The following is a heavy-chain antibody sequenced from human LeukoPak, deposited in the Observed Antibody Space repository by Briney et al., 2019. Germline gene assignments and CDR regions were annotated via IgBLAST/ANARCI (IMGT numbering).Heavy chain of an antibody. V-gene: IGHV5-51*01. Sequence: GESLKISCKGSGYSFTSYWIGWVRQVPGKGLEWMGIIWPDDSDKRYSPSFQGQVTISADKSISTAYLQWSSLKASDTAMYYCARQGKDGYRVVDYWGQGIPVTVSS. CDR1: GYSFTSYW. CDR3: ARQGKDGYRVVDY. CDR2: IWPDDSDK. J-gene: IGHJ4*02. D-gene: IGHD5-24*01.